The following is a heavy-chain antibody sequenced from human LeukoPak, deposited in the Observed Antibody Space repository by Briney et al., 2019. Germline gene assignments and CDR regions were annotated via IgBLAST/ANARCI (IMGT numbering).Heavy chain of an antibody. CDR1: GYTFTGYY. CDR3: ARDASSSWPYNWFDP. J-gene: IGHJ5*02. Sequence: ASVKVSCKASGYTFTGYYMHWVRQAPGQGLEWMGIINPSGGSTSYAQKFQGRVTMTRDMSTSTVYMELSSLRSEDTAVYYCARDASSSWPYNWFDPWGQGTLVTVSS. V-gene: IGHV1-46*01. CDR2: INPSGGST. D-gene: IGHD6-13*01.